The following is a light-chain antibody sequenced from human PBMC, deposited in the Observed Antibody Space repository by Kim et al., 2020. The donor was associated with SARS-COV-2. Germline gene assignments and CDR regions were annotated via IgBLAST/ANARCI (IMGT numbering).Light chain of an antibody. CDR3: QRYGSSPMYT. CDR1: QSVSSSY. CDR2: GAY. J-gene: IGKJ2*01. Sequence: EIVLTQSPGTLSLSPGERATLSCRASQSVSSSYLAWYQQNPGQAPRLLIYGAYSRATGIPDRFSGSGSGTDFTLTISRLEPEDFAVYYCQRYGSSPMYTFGQGTKLEI. V-gene: IGKV3-20*01.